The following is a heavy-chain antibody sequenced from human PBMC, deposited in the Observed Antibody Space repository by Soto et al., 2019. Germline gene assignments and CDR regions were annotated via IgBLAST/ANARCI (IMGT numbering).Heavy chain of an antibody. Sequence: ASVKVSCKASGGTFSSYAISWVRQAPGQGLEWMGGIIPIFGTANYAQKFQGRVTITADKSTSTAYMELSSLRSEDTAVYYCARGTIVVVPAAPIRYYYGMDVWGQGTTVTVSS. D-gene: IGHD2-2*01. CDR2: IIPIFGTA. CDR1: GGTFSSYA. J-gene: IGHJ6*02. V-gene: IGHV1-69*06. CDR3: ARGTIVVVPAAPIRYYYGMDV.